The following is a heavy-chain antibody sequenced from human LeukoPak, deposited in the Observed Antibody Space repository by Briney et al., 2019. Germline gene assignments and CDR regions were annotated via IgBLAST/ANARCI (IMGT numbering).Heavy chain of an antibody. CDR3: ARDFPVPGYYYGMDV. Sequence: SETLSLTCTVSGGSISSYYWSWIRQPAGKGLEWIGRIYTSGSTNYNPSLKRRVTMSVDTSKNQFSLKLSSVTAADTAVYYCARDFPVPGYYYGMDVWGQGTTVTVSS. CDR2: IYTSGST. J-gene: IGHJ6*02. D-gene: IGHD2-2*01. V-gene: IGHV4-4*07. CDR1: GGSISSYY.